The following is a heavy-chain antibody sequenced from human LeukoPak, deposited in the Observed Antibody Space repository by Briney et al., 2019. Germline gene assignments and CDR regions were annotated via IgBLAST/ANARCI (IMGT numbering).Heavy chain of an antibody. Sequence: SETLSLTCTVSGGSISSGDYYWSWIRQPPGKGLEWIGYIYYSGSTYYNPSLKSRVTISVDTSENQFSLRLSSVTAADTAVYYCARTSRTGEPEFFQHWGQGTLVTVSS. CDR1: GGSISSGDYY. D-gene: IGHD2-8*02. J-gene: IGHJ1*01. V-gene: IGHV4-30-4*01. CDR3: ARTSRTGEPEFFQH. CDR2: IYYSGST.